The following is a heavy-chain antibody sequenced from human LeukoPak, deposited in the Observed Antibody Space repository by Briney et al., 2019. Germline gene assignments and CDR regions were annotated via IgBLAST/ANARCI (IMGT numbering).Heavy chain of an antibody. V-gene: IGHV1-18*01. D-gene: IGHD3-22*01. J-gene: IGHJ4*02. CDR3: ARGFPPRIYYDSSGYYSYYFDY. CDR2: ISAYNGNT. Sequence: ASVKVSCKASGYTFTNYGLSWVRQAPGQGLELMGWISAYNGNTKYAQNLQGRVTMTTDTSTSTTYMELRSLRSDDTAVYYCARGFPPRIYYDSSGYYSYYFDYWGQGTLVTVSS. CDR1: GYTFTNYG.